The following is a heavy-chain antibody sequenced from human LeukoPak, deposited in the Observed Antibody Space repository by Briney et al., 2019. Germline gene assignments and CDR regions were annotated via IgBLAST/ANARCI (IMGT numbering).Heavy chain of an antibody. CDR1: GFTFDDYA. CDR2: ISWNSGSI. Sequence: GGSLRLSCAASGFTFDDYAMHWVRQAPGKGLEWVSGISWNSGSIGYADSVKGRFTISRDNAKNSLYLQMNSLRAEDTAVYYCARVVGVTLFDYWGQGTLVTVSS. J-gene: IGHJ4*02. D-gene: IGHD2-15*01. CDR3: ARVVGVTLFDY. V-gene: IGHV3-9*01.